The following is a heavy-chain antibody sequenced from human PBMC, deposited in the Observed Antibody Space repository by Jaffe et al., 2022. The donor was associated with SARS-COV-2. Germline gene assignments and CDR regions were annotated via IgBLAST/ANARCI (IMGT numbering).Heavy chain of an antibody. CDR3: ATRDLHAFRVDY. CDR1: GLTFSRSA. J-gene: IGHJ4*02. CDR2: ISASSDAI. Sequence: DVQLVESGGGFVQPGGSLRLSCTASGLTFSRSAMNWVRQAPGKGLEWVAYISASSDAIYYADSVKGRFTISRDNAKNSLFLQMNSLRAEDTALYYCATRDLHAFRVDYWGRGTLVTVSS. V-gene: IGHV3-48*01. D-gene: IGHD3-3*02.